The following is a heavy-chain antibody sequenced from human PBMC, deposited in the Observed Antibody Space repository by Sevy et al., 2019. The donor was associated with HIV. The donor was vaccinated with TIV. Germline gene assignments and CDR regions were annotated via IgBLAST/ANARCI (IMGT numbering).Heavy chain of an antibody. D-gene: IGHD3-10*01. CDR3: ARVYGRNYYGSGSYPTSDFDY. J-gene: IGHJ4*02. CDR1: GFTFSSYS. CDR2: ISSSSSYI. V-gene: IGHV3-21*01. Sequence: GGSLRLSCAASGFTFSSYSMNWVRQAPGKGLEWVSSISSSSSYIYYADSVKGRFTISRDNAKNSLYLQINSLRAEDTAVYYCARVYGRNYYGSGSYPTSDFDYWGQGTLVTVSS.